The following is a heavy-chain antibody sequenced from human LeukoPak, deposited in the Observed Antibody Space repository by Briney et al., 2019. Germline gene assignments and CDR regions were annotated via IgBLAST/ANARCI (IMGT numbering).Heavy chain of an antibody. CDR3: ARAPYYYDSSGYYFDY. Sequence: ASVKVSCKASGYTFTSYDINWVRQATGQGLEWMGWISAYNGNTNYAQKLQGRATMTTDTSTSTAYMELRSLRSDDTAVYYCARAPYYYDSSGYYFDYWGQGTLVTVSS. CDR1: GYTFTSYD. CDR2: ISAYNGNT. V-gene: IGHV1-18*01. D-gene: IGHD3-22*01. J-gene: IGHJ4*02.